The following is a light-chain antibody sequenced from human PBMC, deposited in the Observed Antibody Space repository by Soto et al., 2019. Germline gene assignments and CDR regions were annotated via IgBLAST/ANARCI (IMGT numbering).Light chain of an antibody. CDR1: QSVSSY. CDR2: DAS. Sequence: EIVLTQSPATLSLSPGERATLSCRASQSVSSYLAWYQQKFGQAPRLLIYDASNRATGITARFSGSGSATDFTLTISSLEPEDFAIYYCQQRYNWPLTFGQGTKVEIK. J-gene: IGKJ1*01. V-gene: IGKV3-11*01. CDR3: QQRYNWPLT.